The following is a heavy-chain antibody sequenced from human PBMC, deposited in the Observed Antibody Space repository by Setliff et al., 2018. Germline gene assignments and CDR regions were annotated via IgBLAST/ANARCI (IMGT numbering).Heavy chain of an antibody. CDR1: GGSISSSSYY. J-gene: IGHJ5*02. D-gene: IGHD3-3*02. CDR2: IYVSTGST. Sequence: SETLSLTCTVSGGSISSSSYYWGWIRQPPGKGLEWIGRIYVSTGSTNYSPSLKSRVSISVDRSKNQFSLNLTSVTAADTAVYYCARAGFELGQYNWFDPWGQGTLVTVS. CDR3: ARAGFELGQYNWFDP. V-gene: IGHV4-61*05.